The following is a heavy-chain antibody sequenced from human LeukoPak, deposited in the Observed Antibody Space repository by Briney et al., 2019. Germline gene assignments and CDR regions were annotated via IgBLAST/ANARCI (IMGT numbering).Heavy chain of an antibody. J-gene: IGHJ6*03. CDR3: ARSVDTAMAYYYYYMDV. Sequence: GGSLRLSCAASGFTFSSYWMSWVRQAPGKGLEWVANIKQDGSEKDYVGSVKGRFTISRDNAKNSLYLQMNSLRAEDTAVYYCARSVDTAMAYYYYYMDVWGKGTTVTVSS. V-gene: IGHV3-7*01. CDR1: GFTFSSYW. D-gene: IGHD5-18*01. CDR2: IKQDGSEK.